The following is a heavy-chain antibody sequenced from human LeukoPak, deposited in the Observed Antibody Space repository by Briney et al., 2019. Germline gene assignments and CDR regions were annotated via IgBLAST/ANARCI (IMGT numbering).Heavy chain of an antibody. V-gene: IGHV3-15*01. D-gene: IGHD2-8*02. CDR2: IKSKTDGGTT. CDR1: GFTFSNAW. CDR3: TTALVPDPMYYFDY. J-gene: IGHJ4*02. Sequence: PGGSLRLSCAASGFTFSNAWMSWVRQAPGKGLEWVGRIKSKTDGGTTDYAAPVEGRFTISRDDSKNTLYLQMNSLKTEDTAVYYCTTALVPDPMYYFDYWGQGTLVTVSS.